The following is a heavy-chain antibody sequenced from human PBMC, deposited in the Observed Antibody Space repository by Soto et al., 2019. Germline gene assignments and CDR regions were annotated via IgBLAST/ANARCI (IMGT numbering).Heavy chain of an antibody. V-gene: IGHV3-74*01. D-gene: IGHD4-17*01. J-gene: IGHJ4*02. CDR2: ISSDGGTT. Sequence: TGGSLRLSCAASGFAFSRYWMHWVRQVPGKGLVWVSRISSDGGTTTYAESVRGRFTTSRDNAENTLYLQLNSLRAEDTAVYYCARDTYDDYPLIDYWGQGTLVTVSS. CDR3: ARDTYDDYPLIDY. CDR1: GFAFSRYW.